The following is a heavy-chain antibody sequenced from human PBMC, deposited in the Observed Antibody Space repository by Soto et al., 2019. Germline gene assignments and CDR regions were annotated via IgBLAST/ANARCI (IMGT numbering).Heavy chain of an antibody. CDR3: ARGSPREYCSSTSSYYYHYYGMDV. CDR2: IKHRGST. D-gene: IGHD2-2*01. Sequence: PETLSLTCAVYGGSFSGYYWSWIRQPPGKGLEWIGEIKHRGSTNYNPSLKSLVTISVDTSKNQFSLKLSSVTAADKAVYYCARGSPREYCSSTSSYYYHYYGMDVWGQGTTVTVSS. V-gene: IGHV4-34*01. J-gene: IGHJ6*02. CDR1: GGSFSGYY.